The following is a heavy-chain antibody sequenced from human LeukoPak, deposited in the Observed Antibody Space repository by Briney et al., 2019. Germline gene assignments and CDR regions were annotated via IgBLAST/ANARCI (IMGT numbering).Heavy chain of an antibody. V-gene: IGHV4-39*07. J-gene: IGHJ4*02. CDR1: GGSISSSSYY. CDR3: ARLAAKTVDY. CDR2: IYYSGST. Sequence: SETLSLTCTVSGGSISSSSYYWGWIRQPPGKGLEWIGSIYYSGSTYCNPSLKSRVTISVDTSKNQSSLKLSSVTAADTAVYYCARLAAKTVDYWGQGTLVTVSS. D-gene: IGHD2-15*01.